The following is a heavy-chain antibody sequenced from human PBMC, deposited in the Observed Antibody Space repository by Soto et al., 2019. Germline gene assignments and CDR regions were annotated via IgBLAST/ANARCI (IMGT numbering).Heavy chain of an antibody. D-gene: IGHD3-10*01. J-gene: IGHJ6*02. CDR3: TRDPYASGGSYV. V-gene: IGHV3-66*01. Sequence: PGGSLRLSCAASGFTVSSNYMSWVRQAPGKGLEWVSVIYSGGSTYYADSVKGRFTISRDNAKNSLYLQLNSLRPEDTALYYCTRDPYASGGSYVWGQGTTVTVSS. CDR1: GFTVSSNY. CDR2: IYSGGST.